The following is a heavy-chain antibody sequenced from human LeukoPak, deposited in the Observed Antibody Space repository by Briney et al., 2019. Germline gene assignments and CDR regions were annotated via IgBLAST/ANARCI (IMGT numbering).Heavy chain of an antibody. CDR1: GYTLTELS. J-gene: IGHJ5*02. V-gene: IGHV1-24*01. Sequence: ASVKVSCKVSGYTLTELSMHWVRQAPGKGLEWMGGFDPEDGETIYAQKFQGRVTMTEDTSTDTAYMELSSLRSEDTAVYYCAASNRVVVVAAKVLRPSGFDPWGQGTLVTVSS. D-gene: IGHD2-15*01. CDR3: AASNRVVVVAAKVLRPSGFDP. CDR2: FDPEDGET.